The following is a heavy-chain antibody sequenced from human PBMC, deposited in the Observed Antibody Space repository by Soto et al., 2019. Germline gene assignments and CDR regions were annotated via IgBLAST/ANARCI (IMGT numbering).Heavy chain of an antibody. CDR1: GGSISSSSYF. J-gene: IGHJ6*02. V-gene: IGHV4-39*01. Sequence: SETLSLTCTVSGGSISSSSYFWGWIRQPPGKGLEWIGSIYYSGSTYYNPSLKSRVTISVDTSKNQFSLKLSSVTAADTAVYYCARRVESANMDVWGQGTTVTVSS. CDR2: IYYSGST. CDR3: ARRVESANMDV.